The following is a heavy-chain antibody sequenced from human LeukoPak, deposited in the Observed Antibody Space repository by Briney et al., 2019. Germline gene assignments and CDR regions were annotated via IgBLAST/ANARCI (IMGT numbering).Heavy chain of an antibody. CDR3: ARGSSSRNVGYFDY. Sequence: PGGSLRLSCVASRXTFSSFWVSWVRQAPGKGLEWVANIKQDESEKSYVDSGKGRFTISKDNPKNSMYLQMDSLRAEDTAIYYCARGSSSRNVGYFDYWGQGTLVTVSS. J-gene: IGHJ4*02. D-gene: IGHD3-10*01. V-gene: IGHV3-7*04. CDR1: RXTFSSFW. CDR2: IKQDESEK.